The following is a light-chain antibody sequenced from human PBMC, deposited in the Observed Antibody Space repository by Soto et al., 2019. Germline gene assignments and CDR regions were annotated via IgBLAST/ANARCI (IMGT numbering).Light chain of an antibody. CDR1: SSNIGAGYD. J-gene: IGLJ1*01. CDR2: GNS. CDR3: QSYDSSLSGSRV. V-gene: IGLV1-40*01. Sequence: QSVLTQPPSVSGAPGQRVTISCTGSSSNIGAGYDVHWYQQLPGTAPKLLIYGNSNRPSGVPDRFSGSKSGTSASLAITGLQGGDEADYFRQSYDSSLSGSRVFGTGTKVTVL.